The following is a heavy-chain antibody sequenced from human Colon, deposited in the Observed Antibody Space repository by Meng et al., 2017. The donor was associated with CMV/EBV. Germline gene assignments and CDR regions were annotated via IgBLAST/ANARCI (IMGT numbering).Heavy chain of an antibody. Sequence: GGPLRLSCATSGFTFSKYWMSWVRQAPGKGLEWVANIKQDGSEKYYVDSVKGRFTISRDNAKNSVSLQMNGLRAEDTAVYYCARPARGSTNYYWGQGTLVTVSS. D-gene: IGHD6-13*01. CDR3: ARPARGSTNYY. CDR2: IKQDGSEK. V-gene: IGHV3-7*01. CDR1: GFTFSKYW. J-gene: IGHJ4*02.